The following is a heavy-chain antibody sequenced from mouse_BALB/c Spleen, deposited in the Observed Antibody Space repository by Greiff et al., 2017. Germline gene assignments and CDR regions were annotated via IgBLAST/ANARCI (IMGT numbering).Heavy chain of an antibody. D-gene: IGHD2-10*02. V-gene: IGHV1S130*01. J-gene: IGHJ1*01. CDR1: GYTFTSSW. CDR2: IHPNSGNT. CDR3: AGGVWDGYFDV. Sequence: VQLQQPGSVLVRPGASVKLSCKASGYTFTSSWMHWVKQRPGQGLEWIGEIHPNSGNTNYNEKFKGMATLTVDTSSSTSYVSLSSLTTETSVVYYCAGGVWDGYFDVWGAGTTVTVSS.